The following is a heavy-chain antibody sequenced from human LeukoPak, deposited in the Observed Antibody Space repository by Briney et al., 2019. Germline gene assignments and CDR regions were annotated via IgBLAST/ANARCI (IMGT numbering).Heavy chain of an antibody. CDR1: GFTFSTYS. V-gene: IGHV3-23*01. Sequence: GGSLRLSCAAPGFTFSTYSMSWVRQAPGRGLEWVSAITGGAGGTYYADSVKGRFTISRDNSKNTLYLQMSSLRAEDTAVYYCAKRVSGWYQIDYWGQGTLVTVSS. CDR3: AKRVSGWYQIDY. CDR2: ITGGAGGT. D-gene: IGHD6-19*01. J-gene: IGHJ4*02.